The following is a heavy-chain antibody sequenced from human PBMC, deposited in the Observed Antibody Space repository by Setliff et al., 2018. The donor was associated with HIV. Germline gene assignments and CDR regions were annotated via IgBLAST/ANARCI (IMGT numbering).Heavy chain of an antibody. CDR3: AREPPEVTITTHKLDI. CDR1: GGTFSSYA. D-gene: IGHD1-1*01. V-gene: IGHV1-69*05. Sequence: GASVKVSCKASGGTFSSYAISWVRQAPGQGLEWMGGSIPTYGTSNYAQKFQGRVTITTDESTSTAYMELSRLRSDDTAVYFCAREPPEVTITTHKLDIWGQGTLVTVSS. CDR2: SIPTYGTS. J-gene: IGHJ3*02.